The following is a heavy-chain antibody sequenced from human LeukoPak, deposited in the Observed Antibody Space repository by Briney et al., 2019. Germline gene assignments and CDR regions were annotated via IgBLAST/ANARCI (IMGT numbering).Heavy chain of an antibody. V-gene: IGHV4-4*09. CDR3: ARHGDVFDAFDI. D-gene: IGHD2-21*02. CDR1: GGSISNYY. J-gene: IGHJ3*02. Sequence: SETLSLTCTVSGGSISNYYWSWIRQPPGKGLEWIGCIYASGSTNYNPSLKSRVTISVDTSKSHFSLRLNSVTAADTAVYYCARHGDVFDAFDIWGQGTMVTVSS. CDR2: IYASGST.